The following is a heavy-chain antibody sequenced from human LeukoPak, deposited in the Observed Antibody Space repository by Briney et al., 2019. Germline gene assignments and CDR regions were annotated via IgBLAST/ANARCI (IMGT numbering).Heavy chain of an antibody. J-gene: IGHJ4*02. V-gene: IGHV3-30*18. CDR1: GFTFSGYG. Sequence: GGSLRLSCAASGFTFSGYGMHWVRQAPGKGLEWVALISFDGSNQYYADSVMGRFTISRDNSKNTLYLQMSSLRAEDTAVYYCAKPPEVGATVAYFDYWGQGTLVTVSS. D-gene: IGHD1-26*01. CDR2: ISFDGSNQ. CDR3: AKPPEVGATVAYFDY.